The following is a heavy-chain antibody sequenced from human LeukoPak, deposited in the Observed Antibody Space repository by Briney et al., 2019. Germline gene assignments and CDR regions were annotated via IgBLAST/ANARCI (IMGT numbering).Heavy chain of an antibody. CDR2: ISGSGGSA. CDR3: AKEVRSSSGWYSDY. Sequence: GGSLRLSCAASGFTFSTYAMTWVRRAPGKGLEWVSDISGSGGSAYYADSVKGRFTISRDNSKSTLYLQMNSLRAEDTAVYSCAKEVRSSSGWYSDYWGQGTLVTVSS. D-gene: IGHD6-19*01. J-gene: IGHJ4*02. V-gene: IGHV3-23*01. CDR1: GFTFSTYA.